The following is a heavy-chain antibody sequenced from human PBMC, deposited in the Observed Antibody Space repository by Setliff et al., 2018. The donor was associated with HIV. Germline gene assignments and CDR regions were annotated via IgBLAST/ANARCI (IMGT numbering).Heavy chain of an antibody. CDR3: ARLNNGAHYFHFDY. V-gene: IGHV4-39*07. D-gene: IGHD1-20*01. J-gene: IGHJ4*02. CDR2: IYYSGST. CDR1: GGSISSSNYY. Sequence: SETLSLTCTVAGGSISSSNYYWGWIRQPPGKGLEWIGSIYYSGSTYYNPSLKSRVTISVDTSKNQFSLKLSSVTAADTAVYYCARLNNGAHYFHFDYWGQGTLVTVSS.